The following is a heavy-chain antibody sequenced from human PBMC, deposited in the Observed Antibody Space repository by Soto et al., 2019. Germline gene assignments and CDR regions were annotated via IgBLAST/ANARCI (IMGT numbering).Heavy chain of an antibody. V-gene: IGHV4-59*01. D-gene: IGHD6-6*01. CDR1: GASISSYY. CDR3: AAPPRY. Sequence: QVQLQESGPGLVKPSETLSLTCTVSGASISSYYWNWIRQPPGKGLEWIGYMHDSGSTSYNPSLKSXXTISVDTSRNQLSLNLTSVTAADTAVYYCAAPPRYWGQGILVTVSS. J-gene: IGHJ4*02. CDR2: MHDSGST.